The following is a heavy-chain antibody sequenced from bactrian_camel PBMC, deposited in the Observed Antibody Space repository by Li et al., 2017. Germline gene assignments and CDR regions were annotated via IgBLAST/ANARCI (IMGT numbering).Heavy chain of an antibody. CDR3: AADFLPCQLRASEYKY. J-gene: IGHJ4*01. V-gene: IGHV3S1*01. CDR2: IYTGGSRA. CDR1: GDRVSSNC. Sequence: HVQLVESGGGSVQDGGSLRLSCVASGDRVSSNCMAWFRQAPGKEREWVAYIYTGGSRAYYADSARGRFTISQDNAKNTLYLQMNSLKPEDTAMYYCAADFLPCQLRASEYKYWGQGTQVTVS.